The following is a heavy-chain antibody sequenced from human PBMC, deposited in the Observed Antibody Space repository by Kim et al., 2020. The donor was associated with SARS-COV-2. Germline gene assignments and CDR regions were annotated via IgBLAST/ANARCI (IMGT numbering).Heavy chain of an antibody. CDR1: GFTLRSYW. CDR2: IGGDGIST. CDR3: ARGMFKTGFDV. Sequence: EGSLRLSCAASGFTLRSYWINWVRQAPGKGLVWVSRIGGDGISTHYADSVKGRFTVSRDNDDNTVYLQMNSLRADDTAVYYCARGMFKTGFDVWGQGTTVTVSS. J-gene: IGHJ6*02. D-gene: IGHD3-10*02. V-gene: IGHV3-74*01.